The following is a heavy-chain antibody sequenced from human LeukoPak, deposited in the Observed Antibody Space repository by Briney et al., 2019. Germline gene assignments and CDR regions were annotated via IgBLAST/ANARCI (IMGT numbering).Heavy chain of an antibody. CDR2: ISYDGSNK. CDR1: GFTFSSYA. Sequence: GGSLRLSCAASGFTFSSYAMHWVRQAPGKGLEWVAVISYDGSNKYYADSVKGRFTISRDNSKNTLYLQMNSLRAEDTAVYYCARAGKNYYDSSGYYYDLGGNPLDYWGQGTLVTVSS. V-gene: IGHV3-30*04. D-gene: IGHD3-22*01. CDR3: ARAGKNYYDSSGYYYDLGGNPLDY. J-gene: IGHJ4*02.